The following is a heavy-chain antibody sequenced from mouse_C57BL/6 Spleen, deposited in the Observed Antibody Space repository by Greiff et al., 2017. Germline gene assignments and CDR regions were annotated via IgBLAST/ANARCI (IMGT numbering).Heavy chain of an antibody. CDR3: ARAEYGNYEDAMDY. CDR1: GYSFTSYY. V-gene: IGHV1-66*01. D-gene: IGHD2-10*02. J-gene: IGHJ4*01. Sequence: QVHVKQSGPELVKPGASVKISCKASGYSFTSYYIHWVKQRPGQGLEWIGWIYPGSGNTKYNEKFKCKATLTADTSSSTAYMQLSSLTSEDSAVYYCARAEYGNYEDAMDYWGQGTSVTVSS. CDR2: IYPGSGNT.